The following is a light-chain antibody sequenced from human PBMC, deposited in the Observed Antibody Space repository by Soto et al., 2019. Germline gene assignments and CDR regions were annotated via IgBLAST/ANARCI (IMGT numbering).Light chain of an antibody. CDR2: AVT. Sequence: QSVLTQPRSVSGSPGQSVTISCTGTSSDVGGYNYVSWFQQHPGKAPKLMIYAVTERPSGVPDRFSGSKSGNTASLTISGLQAEDEADYYCCSYAGTFTDVFGTGTKLTVL. V-gene: IGLV2-11*01. CDR1: SSDVGGYNY. CDR3: CSYAGTFTDV. J-gene: IGLJ1*01.